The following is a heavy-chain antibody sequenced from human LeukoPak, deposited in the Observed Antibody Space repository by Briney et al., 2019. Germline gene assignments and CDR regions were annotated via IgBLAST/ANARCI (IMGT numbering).Heavy chain of an antibody. CDR3: ARDLQSLPAARRARDYYYYYMDV. Sequence: ASVKVSCKASGYTFTSYGISWVRQAPGQGLEWMGWISAYNGNTNYAQKLRGRVTMTTDTSTSTAYMELRSLRSDDTAVYYCARDLQSLPAARRARDYYYYYMDVWGKGTTVTVSS. J-gene: IGHJ6*03. CDR2: ISAYNGNT. CDR1: GYTFTSYG. V-gene: IGHV1-18*01. D-gene: IGHD2-2*01.